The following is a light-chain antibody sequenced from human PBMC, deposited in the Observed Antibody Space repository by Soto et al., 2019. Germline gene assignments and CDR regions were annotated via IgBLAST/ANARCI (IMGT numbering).Light chain of an antibody. Sequence: QSVLTQPPSASASLGASVTLTCTLSSGYSNYKVDWYQQRPGKGPRFEMRVGTGGIVGSKGDGIPDRFSVLGSGLNRYLTIKNIQEEDESDYHCGADHARLFGGGTKVTVL. CDR2: VGTGGIVG. CDR3: GADHARL. J-gene: IGLJ2*01. V-gene: IGLV9-49*01. CDR1: SGYSNYK.